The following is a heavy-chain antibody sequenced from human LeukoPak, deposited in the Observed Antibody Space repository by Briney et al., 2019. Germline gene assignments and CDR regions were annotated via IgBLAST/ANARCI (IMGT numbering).Heavy chain of an antibody. CDR3: ARGADVDIPATYGMDV. CDR1: GGSISSYY. J-gene: IGHJ6*02. D-gene: IGHD5-12*01. V-gene: IGHV4-59*01. Sequence: SETLSLTCTVSGGSISSYYWGWIRQPPGKGLEWIGYIYYSGSTNYNPSLKSRVTISVDTSKNQFSLKLSSVTAADTAVYYCARGADVDIPATYGMDVWGQGTTVTVSS. CDR2: IYYSGST.